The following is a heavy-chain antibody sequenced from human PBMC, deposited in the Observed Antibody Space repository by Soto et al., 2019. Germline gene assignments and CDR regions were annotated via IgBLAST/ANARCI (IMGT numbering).Heavy chain of an antibody. CDR2: IYYSGST. CDR3: ARIGLDSSEYFQH. CDR1: GGSISSGDYY. J-gene: IGHJ1*01. D-gene: IGHD3-22*01. V-gene: IGHV4-30-4*01. Sequence: PSETLSLTCTVSGGSISSGDYYWSWIRQPPGKGLEWIGYIYYSGSTYYNPSLKSRVTISVDTSKNQFSLKLSSVTAADTAVYYRARIGLDSSEYFQHWGQGTLVTVSS.